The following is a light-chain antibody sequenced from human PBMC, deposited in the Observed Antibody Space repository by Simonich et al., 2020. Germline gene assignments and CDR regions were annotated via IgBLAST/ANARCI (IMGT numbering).Light chain of an antibody. CDR3: CSYAGSSTWV. J-gene: IGLJ3*02. CDR1: SSDVGSYNL. Sequence: QSALTQPASVSGSPGQSITISCTGTSSDVGSYNLVSWYQQHPGKAPKLMIYEGSKRPSGGSKRFSGSKAGHTASLTISGLQAEDEADYYCCSYAGSSTWVFGGGTKLTVL. CDR2: EGS. V-gene: IGLV2-23*01.